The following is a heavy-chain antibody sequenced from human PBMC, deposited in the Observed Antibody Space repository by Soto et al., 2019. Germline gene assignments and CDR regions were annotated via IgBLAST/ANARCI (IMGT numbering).Heavy chain of an antibody. CDR2: IYHTGGT. CDR3: ARGANWFDP. J-gene: IGHJ5*02. Sequence: PSETLSLSYTVSGDSVSRTCWSWIRQPSGKGLEWMGYIYHTGGTDFNPSLRSRVTISMDTSKNQFSLKLSSVTAADTAVYYCARGANWFDPWGQGTLVTVSS. CDR1: GDSVSRTC. V-gene: IGHV4-59*02.